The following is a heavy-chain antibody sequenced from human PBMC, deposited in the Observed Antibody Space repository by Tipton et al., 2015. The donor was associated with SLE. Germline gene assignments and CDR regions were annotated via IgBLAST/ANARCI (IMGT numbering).Heavy chain of an antibody. CDR1: GYSFTTYW. CDR3: ARLGSIVLEPAAMGGYDGFDI. D-gene: IGHD2-2*01. V-gene: IGHV5-51*03. J-gene: IGHJ3*02. CDR2: IYPDDSDT. Sequence: QLVQSGAEVKKPGESLTISCQTSGYSFTTYWIGWVRQMPGKGLEWMGIIYPDDSDTRYSPSFQGQVTISTDTSVSIAYLQWPSLKASDTGMYYCARLGSIVLEPAAMGGYDGFDIWGQGTMVTVSS.